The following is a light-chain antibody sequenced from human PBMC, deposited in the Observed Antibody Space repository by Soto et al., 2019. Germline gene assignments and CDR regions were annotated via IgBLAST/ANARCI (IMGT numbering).Light chain of an antibody. CDR2: GAS. CDR1: QSVSNY. V-gene: IGKV3-11*02. CDR3: HQRTNWPSIT. J-gene: IGKJ5*01. Sequence: EIVLTQSPATLSLSPGETATLSCRASQSVSNYLAWYQHKPGQAPRLLIYGASNRATGVSARISGSGSGRDCSLTINSLAPEDSAVYYCHQRTNWPSITFGQGTRLEI.